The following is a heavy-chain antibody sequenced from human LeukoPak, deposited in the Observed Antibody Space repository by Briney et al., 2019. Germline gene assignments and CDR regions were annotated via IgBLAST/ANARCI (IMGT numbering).Heavy chain of an antibody. CDR2: ISSRSSYI. CDR3: ARERQLERLTFGKEGSAFDY. D-gene: IGHD1-1*01. J-gene: IGHJ4*02. CDR1: GITFNTYT. V-gene: IGHV3-21*01. Sequence: GGALRLSCAASGITFNTYTMNWGRQAPGKGLECVSAISSRSSYIYYSASVKVRFAISRDNAKNTLYLQMNRLRAEDTAVYYCARERQLERLTFGKEGSAFDYWGQGTLVTVSS.